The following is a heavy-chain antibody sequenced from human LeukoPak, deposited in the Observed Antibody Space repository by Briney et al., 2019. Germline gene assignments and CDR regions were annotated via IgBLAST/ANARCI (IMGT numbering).Heavy chain of an antibody. V-gene: IGHV3-21*01. D-gene: IGHD4-23*01. CDR3: ARVAPNYGGNSWFDY. CDR2: ISSSSSYI. Sequence: GGSLRLSCTASGFTFSGYSMNWVRQAPGKGLEWVSSISSSSSYIYYADSVKGRFTISRDNAKNSLDLQMNSLRAEDTAVYYCARVAPNYGGNSWFDYWGQGTLVTVSS. J-gene: IGHJ4*02. CDR1: GFTFSGYS.